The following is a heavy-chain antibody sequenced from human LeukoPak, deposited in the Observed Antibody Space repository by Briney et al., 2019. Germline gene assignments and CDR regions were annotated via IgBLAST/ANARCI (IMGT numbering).Heavy chain of an antibody. D-gene: IGHD3/OR15-3a*01. J-gene: IGHJ4*02. Sequence: ASVKVSCKASGYTFTSYGISWVRQAPGQGLEWMGWISAYNGNTNYAQKLQGRVTMTTDTSTSTAYMELRSLRSDNTAVYYCARARSLDWSCDYWGQGTLVTVSS. CDR3: ARARSLDWSCDY. V-gene: IGHV1-18*01. CDR2: ISAYNGNT. CDR1: GYTFTSYG.